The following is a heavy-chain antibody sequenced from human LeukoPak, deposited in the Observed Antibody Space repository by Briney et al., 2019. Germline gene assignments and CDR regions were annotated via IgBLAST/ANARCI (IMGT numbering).Heavy chain of an antibody. Sequence: KPGGSLRLSCAASGFTFSDYYMSWIRQAPGKGLEWVSYISSSGSTIYYADSVKGRFTISRDNAKNSLYLQMNSLRAEDTAVYYCARDLPMGGWYVFYYYGMDVWGQGTTVTVSS. D-gene: IGHD6-19*01. J-gene: IGHJ6*02. V-gene: IGHV3-11*04. CDR1: GFTFSDYY. CDR3: ARDLPMGGWYVFYYYGMDV. CDR2: ISSSGSTI.